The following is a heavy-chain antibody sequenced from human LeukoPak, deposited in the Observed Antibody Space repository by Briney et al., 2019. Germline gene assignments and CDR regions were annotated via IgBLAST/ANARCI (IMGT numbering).Heavy chain of an antibody. V-gene: IGHV3-48*01. CDR1: GFSVGSNY. CDR2: ITTTSSIM. CDR3: TRDYSSSSGRAFDI. J-gene: IGHJ3*02. D-gene: IGHD6-6*01. Sequence: GGSLRLSCVASGFSVGSNYMSWVRQAPGKGLEWVSYITTTSSIMHYADSVKGRFTISRDNAKNSLYLQMNSLRAEDTAVYYCTRDYSSSSGRAFDIWGQGTMVTVSS.